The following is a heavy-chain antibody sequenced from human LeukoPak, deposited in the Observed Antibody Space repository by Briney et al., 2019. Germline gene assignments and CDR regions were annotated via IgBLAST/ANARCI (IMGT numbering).Heavy chain of an antibody. D-gene: IGHD2-8*01. V-gene: IGHV3-23*01. Sequence: PGGSLRLSCAASGFTFSKYAMNWVRQLRGKGLEWVSVISGSGATSSYADSVQGRFTISRDNSKNTVYLQMNSLRPEDTAVYYCAKDRIVLTVYAFDSWGQGSLVTVSS. CDR1: GFTFSKYA. CDR3: AKDRIVLTVYAFDS. CDR2: ISGSGATS. J-gene: IGHJ4*02.